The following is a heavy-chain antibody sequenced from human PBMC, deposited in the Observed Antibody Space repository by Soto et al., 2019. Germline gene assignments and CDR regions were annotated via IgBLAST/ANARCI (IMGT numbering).Heavy chain of an antibody. Sequence: QVQLVQSGAEVKKPGSSVKVSCKASGGTFSSYAISWVRQAPGQGLEWMGGIIAIFGTANYAQKFQGRVTITADESTSTAYMELSSLRSEDTAVYYCARNDFWSGYFAYYYYYGMDVWGQGTTVTVSS. J-gene: IGHJ6*02. V-gene: IGHV1-69*01. D-gene: IGHD3-3*01. CDR1: GGTFSSYA. CDR2: IIAIFGTA. CDR3: ARNDFWSGYFAYYYYYGMDV.